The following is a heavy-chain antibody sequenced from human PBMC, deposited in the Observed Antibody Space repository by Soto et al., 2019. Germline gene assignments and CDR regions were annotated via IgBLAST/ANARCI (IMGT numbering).Heavy chain of an antibody. V-gene: IGHV4-30-2*01. CDR2: IYHSGST. CDR1: GGSISSGGYS. Sequence: SETLSLTCAVAGGSISSGGYSWSWIRQPPGKGLEWIGYIYHSGSTYYNPSLKSRVTISVDRSKNQFSLKLSSVTAADTAVYYCARGQEYSSSSHYFDYWGQGTLVTAPQ. J-gene: IGHJ4*02. CDR3: ARGQEYSSSSHYFDY. D-gene: IGHD6-6*01.